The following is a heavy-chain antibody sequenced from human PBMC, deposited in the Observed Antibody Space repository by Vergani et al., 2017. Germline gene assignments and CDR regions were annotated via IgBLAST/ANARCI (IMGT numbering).Heavy chain of an antibody. D-gene: IGHD5-12*01. V-gene: IGHV3-23*01. CDR3: TKCSRGYTGYFFDY. Sequence: EVQLLESGGGLVQPGGSPRLSCEASGFSFPGYAMSWVRQAPGKGLEWVSSVSGSSATPYYADSVKGRFIISRDNSKNMLHLQMNSLRADGTAVYYCTKCSRGYTGYFFDYWGQGTLATVSS. CDR2: VSGSSATP. J-gene: IGHJ4*02. CDR1: GFSFPGYA.